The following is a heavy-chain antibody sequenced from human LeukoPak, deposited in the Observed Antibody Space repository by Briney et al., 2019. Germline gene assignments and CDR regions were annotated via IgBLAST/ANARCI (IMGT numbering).Heavy chain of an antibody. CDR3: ARDFYGDFDF. CDR1: GFTFSSYS. CDR2: IKQDGSEK. D-gene: IGHD4-17*01. V-gene: IGHV3-7*04. J-gene: IGHJ4*02. Sequence: QPGGSLRLSCAASGFTFSSYSMSWVRQAPGKGLEWVANIKQDGSEKYYVDSVKGRFTVSRDNAKNSPYLQMNSLRAEDTAVYSCARDFYGDFDFWGQGTLVTVSS.